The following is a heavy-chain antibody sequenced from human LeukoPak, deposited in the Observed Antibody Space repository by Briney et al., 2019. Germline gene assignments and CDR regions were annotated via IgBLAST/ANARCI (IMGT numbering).Heavy chain of an antibody. CDR2: ISAYNGNT. Sequence: ASVKVTCKASGYTFTSYGIRWVRPAPGQGLAWMGWISAYNGNTNYAQKLQGRVTMTTDTSTSTAYMELRSLRSDDTAVYYCARGAAAGKVDPSWGQGTLVTVSS. V-gene: IGHV1-18*01. J-gene: IGHJ5*02. CDR1: GYTFTSYG. D-gene: IGHD6-13*01. CDR3: ARGAAAGKVDPS.